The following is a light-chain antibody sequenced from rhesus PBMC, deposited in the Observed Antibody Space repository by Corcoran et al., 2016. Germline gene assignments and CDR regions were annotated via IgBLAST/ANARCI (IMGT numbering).Light chain of an antibody. J-gene: IGKJ4*01. CDR1: QGINSY. CDR3: QQRKSYPLT. CDR2: DAS. V-gene: IGKV1-38*01. Sequence: DIQLTQSPSSLSASVGDRVTITCRASQGINSYLAWYQQKPGKAPKLLIYDASTLQSGVPSRFSGSGSGTDFTLTINSLQPEDFAVYYCQQRKSYPLTFGGGTKVEIK.